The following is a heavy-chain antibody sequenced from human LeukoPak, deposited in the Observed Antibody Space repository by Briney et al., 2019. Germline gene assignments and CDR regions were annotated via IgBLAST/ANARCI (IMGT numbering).Heavy chain of an antibody. CDR1: GYIFTSYD. V-gene: IGHV1-8*01. CDR3: ARGGTYLPFGY. Sequence: ASAKVSCKASGYIFTSYDINWVRQATGQGLEWMGWMNANSGDTGYAQKFQGRVTMTRNTSISTAYMELSSLRSEDTAIYYCARGGTYLPFGYWGQGTLVIVSS. D-gene: IGHD3-10*01. J-gene: IGHJ4*02. CDR2: MNANSGDT.